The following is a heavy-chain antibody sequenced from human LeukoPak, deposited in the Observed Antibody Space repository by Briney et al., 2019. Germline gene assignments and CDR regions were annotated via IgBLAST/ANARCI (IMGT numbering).Heavy chain of an antibody. Sequence: ASVKVSCKASGYTFTGYYMHWVRQAPGQGLEWMGWINPNSGGTNYAQKFQGRVTMTRDTSISTAYMELSRLRSDDTAVYYCARAASIAARYYYYYVMDVWGQGTTVTVSS. CDR3: ARAASIAARYYYYYVMDV. CDR2: INPNSGGT. J-gene: IGHJ6*02. D-gene: IGHD6-6*01. V-gene: IGHV1-2*02. CDR1: GYTFTGYY.